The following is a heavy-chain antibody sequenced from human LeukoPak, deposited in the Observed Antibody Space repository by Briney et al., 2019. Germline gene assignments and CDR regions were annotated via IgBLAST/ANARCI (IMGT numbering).Heavy chain of an antibody. CDR1: GGSISSGGYY. D-gene: IGHD1-26*01. J-gene: IGHJ4*02. CDR3: ARDSGRELLYDY. V-gene: IGHV4-31*03. Sequence: SQTPSLTCTVSGGSISSGGYYWSWIRQHPGKGLEWIGYIYYSGSTYYNPSLKSRVTISVDTSKNQFSLKLSSVTAADTAVYYCARDSGRELLYDYWGQGTLVTVSS. CDR2: IYYSGST.